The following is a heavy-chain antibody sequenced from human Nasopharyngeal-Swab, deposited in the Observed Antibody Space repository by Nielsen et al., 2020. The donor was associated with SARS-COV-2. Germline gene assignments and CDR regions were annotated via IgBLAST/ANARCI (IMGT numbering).Heavy chain of an antibody. CDR3: ARASDRYFDWLLSDRPYFDY. V-gene: IGHV4-34*01. J-gene: IGHJ4*02. Sequence: GSLRLSCAVYGGSFSGYYWSWIRQPPGKGLEWIGEINHSGSTNYNPSLKSRVTISVDTSKNQFSLKLSSVTAADTAVYYCARASDRYFDWLLSDRPYFDYWGQGTLVTVSS. CDR2: INHSGST. D-gene: IGHD3-9*01. CDR1: GGSFSGYY.